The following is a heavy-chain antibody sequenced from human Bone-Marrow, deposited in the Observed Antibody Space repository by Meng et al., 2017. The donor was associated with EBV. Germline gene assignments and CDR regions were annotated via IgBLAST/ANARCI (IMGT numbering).Heavy chain of an antibody. CDR3: ARASNYGDPPSY. CDR1: GFTVSNNF. Sequence: VHVVESGVGLIRPGGSLRLSCAASGFTVSNNFMSWVRQAPGKGLEWVSLIDSGGSTYYTDSVKGRFTISRDNSKNTLYLQMNSLRVEDTAVYYCARASNYGDPPSYWGQGTLVTVSS. J-gene: IGHJ4*02. D-gene: IGHD4-17*01. CDR2: IDSGGST. V-gene: IGHV3-53*01.